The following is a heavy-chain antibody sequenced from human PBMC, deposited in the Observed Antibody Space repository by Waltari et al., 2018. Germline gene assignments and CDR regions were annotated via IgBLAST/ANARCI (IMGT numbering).Heavy chain of an antibody. D-gene: IGHD3-10*01. CDR3: ARQTRGSGSYYRTDWFDP. Sequence: QVQLQESGPGPVKPSETLSLTCAVSGYSISSGYYWGWIRQPPGKGLEWIGSIYHSGSTYYNPSLKSRVTISVDTSKNQFSLKLSSVTAADTAVYYCARQTRGSGSYYRTDWFDPWGQGTLVTVSS. V-gene: IGHV4-38-2*01. J-gene: IGHJ5*02. CDR1: GYSISSGYY. CDR2: IYHSGST.